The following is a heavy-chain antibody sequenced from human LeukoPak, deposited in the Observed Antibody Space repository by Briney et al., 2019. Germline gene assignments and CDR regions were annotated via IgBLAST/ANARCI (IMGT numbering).Heavy chain of an antibody. V-gene: IGHV1-69*05. CDR1: GGTFSSYA. J-gene: IGHJ4*02. D-gene: IGHD3-3*01. CDR3: ASSSGSGYYSYFDY. Sequence: GASVKVSCKASGGTFSSYAISWVRQAPGQGLEWMGGIIPIFGTANYAQKFQGRVTITTDESTSTAYMGLSSLRSEDTAVYYCASSSGSGYYSYFDYWGQGTLVTVSS. CDR2: IIPIFGTA.